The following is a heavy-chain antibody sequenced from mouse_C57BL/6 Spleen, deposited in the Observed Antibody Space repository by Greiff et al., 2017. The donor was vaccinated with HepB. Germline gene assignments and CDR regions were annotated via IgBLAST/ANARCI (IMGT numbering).Heavy chain of an antibody. CDR1: GYAFSSSW. Sequence: VQLQHSGPELVKPGASVKISCKASGYAFSSSWMNWVKQRPGKGLEWIGRIYPGDGDTNYNGRFKGKATLTADKSSSTAYMQLSSLTSEDSAVYFCAREDWDEAMDYWGQGTSVTVSS. J-gene: IGHJ4*01. D-gene: IGHD4-1*01. CDR3: AREDWDEAMDY. CDR2: IYPGDGDT. V-gene: IGHV1-82*01.